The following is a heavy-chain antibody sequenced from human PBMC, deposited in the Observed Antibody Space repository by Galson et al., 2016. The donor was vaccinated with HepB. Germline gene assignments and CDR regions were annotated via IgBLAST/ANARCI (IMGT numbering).Heavy chain of an antibody. CDR1: GFTFSSYS. D-gene: IGHD2-21*02. CDR2: ISSSSGYT. CDR3: AKESGYSDRYPYYDGMDV. Sequence: SLRLSCAASGFTFSSYSMNWVRQAPGKGLEWVSCISSSSGYTYYADSVKGRFTISRDNSKNTLYLQMNSLRAEDTAVYSCAKESGYSDRYPYYDGMDVWGQGTTVTVSS. V-gene: IGHV3-21*04. J-gene: IGHJ6*02.